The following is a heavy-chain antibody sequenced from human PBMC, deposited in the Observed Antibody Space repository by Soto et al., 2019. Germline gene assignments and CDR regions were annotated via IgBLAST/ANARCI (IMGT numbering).Heavy chain of an antibody. J-gene: IGHJ6*02. CDR3: ARVWLYPGYSSGWDYYYYGMDV. CDR1: GGTFSSYA. D-gene: IGHD6-19*01. V-gene: IGHV1-69*13. CDR2: IIPIFGTA. Sequence: ASVKVSCKASGGTFSSYAISWVRQAPGQGLEWMGGIIPIFGTANYAQKFQGRVTITAEESTSTAYMELSSLSSEDTAVYYCARVWLYPGYSSGWDYYYYGMDVWGQGTTVTVSS.